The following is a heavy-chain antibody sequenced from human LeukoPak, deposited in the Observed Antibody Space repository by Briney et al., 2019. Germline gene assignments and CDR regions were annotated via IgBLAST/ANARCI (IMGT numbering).Heavy chain of an antibody. J-gene: IGHJ5*02. D-gene: IGHD6-13*01. CDR2: ITPNADRA. CDR1: GFTFGSYG. Sequence: GGSLRLSCAASGFTFGSYGMSWVRQAPGKGLEWVSFITPNADRASYADSVKGRFTISRDNSKNTLYLQMNSLRAEDTAVYYCAKRPGIGWFDPWGQGTLVTVSS. V-gene: IGHV3-23*01. CDR3: AKRPGIGWFDP.